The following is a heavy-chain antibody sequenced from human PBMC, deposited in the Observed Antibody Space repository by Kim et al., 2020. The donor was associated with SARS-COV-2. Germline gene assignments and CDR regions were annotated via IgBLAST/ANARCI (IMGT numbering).Heavy chain of an antibody. D-gene: IGHD4-17*01. J-gene: IGHJ4*02. Sequence: SETLSLTCAVYGGSFSGYYWSWIRQPPGKGLEWIGEINHSGSTNYNPSLKSRVTISVDTSKNQFSLKLSSVTAADTAVYYCAREGQDGDLFYDYWGQGTLVTVSS. CDR1: GGSFSGYY. V-gene: IGHV4-34*01. CDR3: AREGQDGDLFYDY. CDR2: INHSGST.